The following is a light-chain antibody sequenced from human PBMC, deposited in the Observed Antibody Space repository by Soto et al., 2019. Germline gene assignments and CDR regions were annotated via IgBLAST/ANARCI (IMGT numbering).Light chain of an antibody. J-gene: IGLJ1*01. CDR2: EVS. V-gene: IGLV2-8*01. CDR3: SSYAGSNNYV. Sequence: QSVLTQPPSASGSPGQSVTISCTGTGSDVGGYNYVSWCQQHPGKPPKLIIYEVSKRPSGVPDRFFGSKSGNTASLTVSGLQAEDEADYYCSSYAGSNNYVFGTGTKVTVL. CDR1: GSDVGGYNY.